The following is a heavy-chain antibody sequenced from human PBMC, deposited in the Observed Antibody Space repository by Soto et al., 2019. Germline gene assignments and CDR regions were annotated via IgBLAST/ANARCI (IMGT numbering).Heavy chain of an antibody. V-gene: IGHV3-13*01. J-gene: IGHJ6*02. CDR3: ARVRGCSGGSCYRNYYYYGMDV. CDR2: IGTAGDT. Sequence: SLRLSCAASGFTFSSYDMHWVRQATGKGLEWVSAIGTAGDTYYPGSVKGRFTISRENAKNSLHLQMNSLRAGDTAVYYCARVRGCSGGSCYRNYYYYGMDVWGQGTTVTVSS. CDR1: GFTFSSYD. D-gene: IGHD2-15*01.